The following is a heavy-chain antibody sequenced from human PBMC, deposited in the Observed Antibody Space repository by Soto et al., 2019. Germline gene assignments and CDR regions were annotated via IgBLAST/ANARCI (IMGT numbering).Heavy chain of an antibody. CDR2: ISAYNGNT. CDR3: ARSPNYYAPTDYLDY. J-gene: IGHJ4*02. D-gene: IGHD3-10*01. Sequence: QVLLVQSGTEVRKPGASVKVSCKASGYTFTSYGINWVRQAPGQGLEWMGWISAYNGNTNYAQNLQGRVTMTTDTSSSTAYSELRSLRSDDTAVYYCARSPNYYAPTDYLDYWGQGTLVTVSS. V-gene: IGHV1-18*01. CDR1: GYTFTSYG.